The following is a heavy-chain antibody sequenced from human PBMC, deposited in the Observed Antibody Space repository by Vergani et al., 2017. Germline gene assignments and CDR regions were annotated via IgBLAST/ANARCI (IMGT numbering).Heavy chain of an antibody. CDR2: INPNSGGT. V-gene: IGHV1-2*02. D-gene: IGHD6-13*01. J-gene: IGHJ6*02. CDR3: ARDNSDYSSRTNYGMDV. Sequence: QVQLVQSGAEVKKPGASVKVSCKASGYTFTGYYMHWVRQAPGQGLEWMGWINPNSGGTNYAQKFQGRVTITADESTSTAYMELSSLRSEDTAVYYCARDNSDYSSRTNYGMDVWGQGTTVTVSS. CDR1: GYTFTGYY.